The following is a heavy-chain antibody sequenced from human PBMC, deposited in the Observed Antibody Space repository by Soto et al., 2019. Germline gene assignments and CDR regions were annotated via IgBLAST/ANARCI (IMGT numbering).Heavy chain of an antibody. CDR1: GFTFSSYA. Sequence: QVQLVESGGGVVQPGRSLRLSCAASGFTFSSYAMHWVRQAPGKGLEWVAVISYDGSNKYYADSVKGRFTISRDNSKNPLYLQMNSLRAEDTAVYYCARSPGEGFDYWGQGTLVTVSS. CDR2: ISYDGSNK. V-gene: IGHV3-30-3*01. CDR3: ARSPGEGFDY. J-gene: IGHJ4*02. D-gene: IGHD7-27*01.